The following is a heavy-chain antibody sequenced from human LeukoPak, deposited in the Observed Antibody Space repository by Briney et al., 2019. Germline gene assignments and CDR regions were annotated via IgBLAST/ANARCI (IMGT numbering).Heavy chain of an antibody. V-gene: IGHV3-9*01. J-gene: IGHJ4*02. Sequence: GGSLRLSCAASGFTFDDYAMHWVRQAPGKGLEWVSGISWNSGSIGYADSVKGRFTISRDNAKNSLYLQMNSLRAEDTALYYCAKDRGSGSYYKPPDYFDYWGQGTLVTVSS. CDR3: AKDRGSGSYYKPPDYFDY. D-gene: IGHD3-10*01. CDR1: GFTFDDYA. CDR2: ISWNSGSI.